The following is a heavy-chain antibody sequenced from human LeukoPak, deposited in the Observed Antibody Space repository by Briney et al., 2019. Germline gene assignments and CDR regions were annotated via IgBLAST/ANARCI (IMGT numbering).Heavy chain of an antibody. Sequence: GGSLRLSCAASGFTVGSSYMSWVRQAPGKGLEWVSVIYSGGSTYYADSVKGRFTISRDNSKNTLYLQMNSLRAEDTAVYYCAREQIVGAFDPWGQGTLVTVSS. V-gene: IGHV3-66*01. CDR3: AREQIVGAFDP. CDR1: GFTVGSSY. CDR2: IYSGGST. J-gene: IGHJ5*02. D-gene: IGHD1-26*01.